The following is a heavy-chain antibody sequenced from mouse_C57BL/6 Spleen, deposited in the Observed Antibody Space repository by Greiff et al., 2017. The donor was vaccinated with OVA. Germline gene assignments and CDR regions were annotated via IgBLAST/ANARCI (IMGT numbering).Heavy chain of an antibody. CDR2: IDPETGGT. CDR1: GYTFTDYE. D-gene: IGHD3-2*02. CDR3: TRGLGLGSEDSSGYPAMDY. V-gene: IGHV1-15*01. Sequence: VQLQQSGAELVRPGASVTLSCKASGYTFTDYEMHWVKQTPVHGLEWIGAIDPETGGTAYNQKFKGKAILTADKSSSTAYMELRSLTSEDSAVYYCTRGLGLGSEDSSGYPAMDYWGQGTSGTVSS. J-gene: IGHJ4*01.